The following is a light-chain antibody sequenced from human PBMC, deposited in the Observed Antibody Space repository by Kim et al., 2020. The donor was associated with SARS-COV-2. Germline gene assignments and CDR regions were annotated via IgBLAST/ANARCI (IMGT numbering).Light chain of an antibody. J-gene: IGKJ3*01. CDR3: QQSYITPFT. CDR1: QSISSH. CDR2: AAS. V-gene: IGKV1-39*01. Sequence: DIQMTQFPSTLSASVGDRVTITCRTTQSISSHLNWYQQKPGRAPKLLISAASTLQGGVPSRFSGSGSETDFTLTISSLQPEDFATYFCQQSYITPFTFGSGTKVDIK.